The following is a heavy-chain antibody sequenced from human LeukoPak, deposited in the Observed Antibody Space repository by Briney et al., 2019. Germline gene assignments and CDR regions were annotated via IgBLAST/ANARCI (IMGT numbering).Heavy chain of an antibody. V-gene: IGHV3-23*01. J-gene: IGHJ4*02. Sequence: GGSLRLSCAASGFTFRNYVTKWVRQAPGKGLEWVSGITGSGDNTYYADSVKGRFIISKDNSKNILYLQMNSLRAEDTAVYYCARDQLGGDYWGQGTLVTVSS. CDR2: ITGSGDNT. CDR1: GFTFRNYV. D-gene: IGHD5-18*01. CDR3: ARDQLGGDY.